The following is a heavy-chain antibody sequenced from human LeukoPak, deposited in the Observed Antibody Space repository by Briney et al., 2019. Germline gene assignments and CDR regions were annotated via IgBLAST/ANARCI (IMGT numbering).Heavy chain of an antibody. CDR1: GYTFTAYY. Sequence: ASVKVSCTASGYTFTAYYMHWVRHAPGQGLEWMGWINPNSGGTNYTQKFQGRVTITRDTSTSTPYTELSRPRSDDTPVYYCVRDLGGPRVNDYWGQGTLVTVSS. CDR3: VRDLGGPRVNDY. D-gene: IGHD1-26*01. CDR2: INPNSGGT. J-gene: IGHJ4*02. V-gene: IGHV1-2*02.